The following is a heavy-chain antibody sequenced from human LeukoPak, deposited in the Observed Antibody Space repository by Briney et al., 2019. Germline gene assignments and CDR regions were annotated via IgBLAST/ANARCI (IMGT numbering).Heavy chain of an antibody. D-gene: IGHD4-17*01. V-gene: IGHV3-21*01. Sequence: PGGSLRLSCAASGFTFSSYSMNWVRQAPGKGLEWVSSISSSSSYIYYADSVKGRFTISRDNAKNSLYLQMNSLRAEDTAVYYYARSWHDYGDYVFGYYFDYWGQGTLVTVSS. CDR3: ARSWHDYGDYVFGYYFDY. CDR1: GFTFSSYS. J-gene: IGHJ4*02. CDR2: ISSSSSYI.